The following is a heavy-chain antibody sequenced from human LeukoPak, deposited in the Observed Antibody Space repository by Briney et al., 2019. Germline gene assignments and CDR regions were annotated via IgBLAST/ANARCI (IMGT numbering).Heavy chain of an antibody. D-gene: IGHD3-22*01. J-gene: IGHJ4*02. CDR2: ISGSGDNT. CDR3: AKGSYYDSSGSFYFDY. Sequence: GGSLRLSCAASVFTFSSYSMSWVRQAPWKGLEWVSGISGSGDNTYYADSVKGRFTISRDNSKNTLYVQVNSLGTEDTAAYYCAKGSYYDSSGSFYFDYWGQGTLVTVSS. CDR1: VFTFSSYS. V-gene: IGHV3-23*01.